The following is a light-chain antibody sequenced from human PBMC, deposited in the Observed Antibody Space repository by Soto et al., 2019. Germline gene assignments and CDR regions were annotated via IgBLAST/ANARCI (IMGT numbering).Light chain of an antibody. CDR3: SSYTGSTTYVV. CDR1: SSDVGGYNY. CDR2: DVI. Sequence: QSVLTQPASVSGSPGQSITISCTGTSSDVGGYNYVSWYQQHPGKAPKLMIYDVINRPSGVSNRFSGSKSGNSASLTISGLQAVDEADYYCSSYTGSTTYVVFGGGTKVTVL. V-gene: IGLV2-14*03. J-gene: IGLJ2*01.